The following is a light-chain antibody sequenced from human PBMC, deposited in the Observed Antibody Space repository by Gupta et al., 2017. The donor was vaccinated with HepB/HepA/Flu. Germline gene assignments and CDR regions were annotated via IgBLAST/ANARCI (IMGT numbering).Light chain of an antibody. Sequence: DTVLTQSPGTLSLSPGERATLSCRATQDVNNNYLSWYQQRRGQAPRLLIYGASSRATGIPDRFSGSGSGTDSTLIINRLEPEDFAVYYCQQYGNSPLTFGQGTKVEI. CDR2: GAS. CDR3: QQYGNSPLT. J-gene: IGKJ1*01. V-gene: IGKV3-20*01. CDR1: QDVNNNY.